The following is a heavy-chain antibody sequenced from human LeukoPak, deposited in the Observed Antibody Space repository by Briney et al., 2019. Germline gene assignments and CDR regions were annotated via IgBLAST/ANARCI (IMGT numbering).Heavy chain of an antibody. CDR3: ARGPYSGSYYFDY. CDR2: IGPAGDT. J-gene: IGHJ4*02. V-gene: IGHV3-13*01. Sequence: GGSLRLSCAASGFTFSSYDMHWVRQGTGKGLEWVSAIGPAGDTYYPDSVKGRFTISRENAKNSLYLQMNSLRAGGTAVYYCARGPYSGSYYFDYWGQGTLVTVSS. CDR1: GFTFSSYD. D-gene: IGHD1-26*01.